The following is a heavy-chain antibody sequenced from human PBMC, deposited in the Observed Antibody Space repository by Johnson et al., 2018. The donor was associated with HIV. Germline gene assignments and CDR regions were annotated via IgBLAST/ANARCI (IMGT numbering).Heavy chain of an antibody. CDR3: SKKSRITYDARSAFDI. J-gene: IGHJ3*02. CDR2: ISNSGGST. V-gene: IGHV3-23*04. CDR1: GFTFSNYA. Sequence: VQLVESGGGLVQPGGSLRLSCAASGFTFSNYAMNWVRQAPGKGLEWVSGISNSGGSTYFADSVKGRCTISRDNSKNTLSLQMNSLRAEDTAVYYCSKKSRITYDARSAFDIWSQATTVSVFS. D-gene: IGHD3-16*01.